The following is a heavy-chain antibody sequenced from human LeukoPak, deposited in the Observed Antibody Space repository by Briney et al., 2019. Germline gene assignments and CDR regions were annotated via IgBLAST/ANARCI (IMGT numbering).Heavy chain of an antibody. J-gene: IGHJ5*02. CDR3: ARDNNNWHGWFDP. CDR2: IYYSGST. V-gene: IGHV4-59*01. D-gene: IGHD1-1*01. CDR1: GGSIRSYY. Sequence: PSETLSLTCTVSGGSIRSYYWSWIRQPPGKGLEWIGYIYYSGSTNYNPSLKSRVTISVDTSKNQFSLKLSSVTAADTAVYYCARDNNNWHGWFDPWGQGTLVTVSS.